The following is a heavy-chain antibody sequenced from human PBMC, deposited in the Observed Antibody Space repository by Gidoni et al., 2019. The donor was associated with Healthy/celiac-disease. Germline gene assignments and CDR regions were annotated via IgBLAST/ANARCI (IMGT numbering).Heavy chain of an antibody. V-gene: IGHV4-31*03. J-gene: IGHJ6*02. CDR2: IYYRGST. Sequence: QVQLQESGPGLVKPSQTLSLTCTVSGGPISSGGYYWSWIRQHPGKGLEWIGYIYYRGSTYYNPSLKSRVTISVDTSKNQFSLKLRSVTATDTAVYYCAGGALRFLEWLSHYYYGMDVWGQGTTVTVSS. CDR1: GGPISSGGYY. CDR3: AGGALRFLEWLSHYYYGMDV. D-gene: IGHD3-3*01.